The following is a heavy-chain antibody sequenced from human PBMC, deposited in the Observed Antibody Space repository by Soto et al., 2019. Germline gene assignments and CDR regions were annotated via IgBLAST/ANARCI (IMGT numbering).Heavy chain of an antibody. V-gene: IGHV3-7*01. CDR3: ARLRSGY. J-gene: IGHJ4*02. CDR1: GFTFSEHW. D-gene: IGHD3-16*02. Sequence: EVQLVESGGGLVQPGGSLRLSCAASGFTFSEHWMNWVRQAPGKGLEWVANIKQDGSEKHYVDSVKGRFTISRDNAKNSLYLQMNSLRVEDTAVYYCARLRSGYRGQGTLVTVSS. CDR2: IKQDGSEK.